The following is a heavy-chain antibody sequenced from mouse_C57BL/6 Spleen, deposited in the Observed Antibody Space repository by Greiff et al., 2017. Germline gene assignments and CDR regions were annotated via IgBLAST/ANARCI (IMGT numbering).Heavy chain of an antibody. V-gene: IGHV1-81*01. Sequence: VQLQESGAELARPGASVKLSCKASGYTFTSYGISWVKQRTGQGLEWIGEIYPRSGNTYYNEKFKGKAKLTADKSSSTAYMELRSLTSEDAAVYFCARGVSSYYFDYWGKGTTLTVSS. CDR1: GYTFTSYG. J-gene: IGHJ2*01. CDR3: ARGVSSYYFDY. CDR2: IYPRSGNT.